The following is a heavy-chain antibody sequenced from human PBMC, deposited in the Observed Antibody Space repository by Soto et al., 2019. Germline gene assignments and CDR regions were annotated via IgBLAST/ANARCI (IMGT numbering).Heavy chain of an antibody. Sequence: LRLSCAASGFNFNNFGMNWFRQAPGKGLEWVSSIRTSSTYIYYAETVKGRFTISRDNAKKSLYLEMNRPGVEDTAVYYCARDRAYFCGGDCGLADDWGQGTSVTVSS. D-gene: IGHD2-21*02. V-gene: IGHV3-21*01. CDR2: IRTSSTYI. CDR3: ARDRAYFCGGDCGLADD. CDR1: GFNFNNFG. J-gene: IGHJ6*02.